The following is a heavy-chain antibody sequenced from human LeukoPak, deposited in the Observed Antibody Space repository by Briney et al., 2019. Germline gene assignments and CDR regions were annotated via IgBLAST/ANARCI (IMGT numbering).Heavy chain of an antibody. CDR1: GFTFSSYG. V-gene: IGHV3-23*01. D-gene: IGHD3-22*01. CDR2: ISGSGGTT. Sequence: AGGSLLLSCAASGFTFSSYGMNWVRPAPGKGLEWVSGISGSGGTTYYADSVKGRFTISRDNSKNSLSLQVSSLRAEDTAVYYCAKTNGYYSDWGQGTLVTVSS. CDR3: AKTNGYYSD. J-gene: IGHJ4*02.